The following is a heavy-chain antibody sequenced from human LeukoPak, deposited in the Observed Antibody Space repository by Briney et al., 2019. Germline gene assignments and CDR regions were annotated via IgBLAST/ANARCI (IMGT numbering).Heavy chain of an antibody. CDR1: GFTFSSYE. V-gene: IGHV3-48*01. Sequence: PGGSLRLSCAASGFTFSSYEMNWVRQAPGKGLEWVSYISSSSSTIYYADSVKGRFTISRDNAKNSLYLQMNSLRAEDTAVYYCARDDVGASANWGQGTLVTVSS. D-gene: IGHD1-26*01. CDR3: ARDDVGASAN. J-gene: IGHJ4*02. CDR2: ISSSSSTI.